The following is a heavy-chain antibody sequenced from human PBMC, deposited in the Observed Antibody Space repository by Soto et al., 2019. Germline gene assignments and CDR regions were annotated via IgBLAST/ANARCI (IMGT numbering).Heavy chain of an antibody. V-gene: IGHV1-24*01. D-gene: IGHD3-16*01. CDR2: MNPGSGDT. CDR3: ARMATFGSLNWFDP. Sequence: ASVKVSCKVSGYTLTELSMHWVRQALGKGLEWMGWMNPGSGDTGYAQKFQGRVTMTRDISIATAYMELSSLRSDDTAIYYCARMATFGSLNWFDPWGQGTLVTVSS. J-gene: IGHJ5*02. CDR1: GYTLTELS.